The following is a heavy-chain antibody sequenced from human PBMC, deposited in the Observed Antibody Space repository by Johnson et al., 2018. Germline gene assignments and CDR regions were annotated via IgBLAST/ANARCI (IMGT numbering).Heavy chain of an antibody. CDR1: GGSISSYY. CDR3: ARSGYSSSWYVSRDYYYYYMDV. CDR2: IYYSGST. Sequence: QVQLQESGPGLVKPSETLSLTCTVSGGSISSYYWSWIRQPPGQGLEWIGYIYYSGSTNYNPSLKSRVTISVDTSKNQFPLKLRSVTAADTAGYYCARSGYSSSWYVSRDYYYYYMDVWGKGTTVTVSS. J-gene: IGHJ6*03. D-gene: IGHD6-13*01. V-gene: IGHV4-59*01.